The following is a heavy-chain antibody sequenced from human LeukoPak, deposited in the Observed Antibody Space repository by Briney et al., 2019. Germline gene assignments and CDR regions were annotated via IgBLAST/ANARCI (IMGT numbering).Heavy chain of an antibody. CDR1: GFTFSGYP. V-gene: IGHV3-30-3*02. CDR2: ISYDGSNK. CDR3: AKDHLWSRSTDY. D-gene: IGHD3-10*01. Sequence: GGSLRLSCAASGFTFSGYPIHWVRQAPGKGLEWVAVISYDGSNKYYADSVKGRFTISRDNSKNTLYLQMNSLRAEDTAVYYCAKDHLWSRSTDYWGQGTLVTVSS. J-gene: IGHJ4*02.